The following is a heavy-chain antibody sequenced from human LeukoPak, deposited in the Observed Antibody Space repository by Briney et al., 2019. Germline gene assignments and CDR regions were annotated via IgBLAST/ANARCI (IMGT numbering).Heavy chain of an antibody. D-gene: IGHD3-9*01. CDR2: IRSKADGGTT. CDR3: TTTPYCDILTGYYTLQGVFQH. CDR1: GFTLSDAL. J-gene: IGHJ1*01. V-gene: IGHV3-15*01. Sequence: SGDSVPHLRAACGFTLSDALQRWVRQAPAKGLHWVGRIRSKADGGTTDYAAPMKGRFTISIDDSKNTMYLQMNRLKTEDTAVYYCTTTPYCDILTGYYTLQGVFQHWGQGTLVTVSS.